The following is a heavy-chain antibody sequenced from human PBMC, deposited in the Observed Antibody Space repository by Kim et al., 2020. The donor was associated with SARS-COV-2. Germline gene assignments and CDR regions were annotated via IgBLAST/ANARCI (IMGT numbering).Heavy chain of an antibody. Sequence: GGSLRLSCAASGFTFSSYAMHWVRQAPGKGLEWVAVISYDGSNKYYADSVKGRFTISRDNSKNTLYLQMNSLRAEDTAVYYCARDGVDYDSSGYQYYFDYWGQGTLVPVSS. D-gene: IGHD3-22*01. CDR3: ARDGVDYDSSGYQYYFDY. CDR2: ISYDGSNK. V-gene: IGHV3-30*04. CDR1: GFTFSSYA. J-gene: IGHJ4*02.